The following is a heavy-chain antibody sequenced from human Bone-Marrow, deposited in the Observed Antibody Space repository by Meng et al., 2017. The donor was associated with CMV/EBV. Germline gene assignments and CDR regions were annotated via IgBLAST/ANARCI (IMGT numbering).Heavy chain of an antibody. V-gene: IGHV3-7*01. D-gene: IGHD5-18*01. J-gene: IGHJ6*02. CDR2: IKQDENER. Sequence: GESLKISCAASGFPFSRDWMSWVRQAPGKGLEWVANIKQDENERYYVDSVKGRFTISRDNAKNTLYLQMNSLRAEDTAVYYCARLRRIQLWSNGMDVWGQGTTVTVSS. CDR3: ARLRRIQLWSNGMDV. CDR1: GFPFSRDW.